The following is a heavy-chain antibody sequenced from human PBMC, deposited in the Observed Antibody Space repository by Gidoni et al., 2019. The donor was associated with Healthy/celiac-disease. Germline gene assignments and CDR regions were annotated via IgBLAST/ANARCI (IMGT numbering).Heavy chain of an antibody. J-gene: IGHJ4*02. CDR3: ARRGYSYGPNDY. Sequence: EVKLVASGGGRVKPGGSLRLSRAASGFTFSSYSMTWVRQAPGKGLEWVASIGSSSSYIYYADSVKGRFTISRDNAKNSLYLQMNSLRAEDTAVYYCARRGYSYGPNDYWGQGTLVTVSS. CDR2: IGSSSSYI. CDR1: GFTFSSYS. V-gene: IGHV3-21*01. D-gene: IGHD5-18*01.